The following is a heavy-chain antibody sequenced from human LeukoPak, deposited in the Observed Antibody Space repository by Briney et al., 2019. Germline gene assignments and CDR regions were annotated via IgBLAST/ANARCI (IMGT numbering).Heavy chain of an antibody. CDR1: GGSINSNSHH. CDR3: ARLRSDWYKAFEY. V-gene: IGHV4-39*01. CDR2: IYYSGTT. Sequence: SETLSLTCSVSGGSINSNSHHWDWIRQAPGKGLEWIGNIYYSGTTSYNPSLKSRVTISVDTSKNQFSLRLSSVTAADTAVYYCARLRSDWYKAFEYWSQGTLVTVSS. D-gene: IGHD6-19*01. J-gene: IGHJ4*02.